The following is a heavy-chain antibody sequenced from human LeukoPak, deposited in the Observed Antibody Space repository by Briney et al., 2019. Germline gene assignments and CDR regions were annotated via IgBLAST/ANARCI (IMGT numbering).Heavy chain of an antibody. CDR3: ARGEWPGYYYGMDV. CDR1: GGSFSGYY. D-gene: IGHD3-3*01. Sequence: PSETLSLTCAVYGGSFSGYYWSWIRQPPGKGLEWIGEINHSGSTNYNPSLKSRVTISVDTSKNQFSLKLSSVTAADTAVYYCARGEWPGYYYGMDVWGQGTTVTVSS. J-gene: IGHJ6*02. CDR2: INHSGST. V-gene: IGHV4-34*01.